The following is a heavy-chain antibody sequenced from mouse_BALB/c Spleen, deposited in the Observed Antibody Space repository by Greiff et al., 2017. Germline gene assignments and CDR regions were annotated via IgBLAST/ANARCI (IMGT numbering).Heavy chain of an antibody. V-gene: IGHV1-7*01. Sequence: QVQLQQSGAELAKPGASVKMSCKASGYTFTSYWMHWVKQRPGQGLEWIGYINPCTGYTEYNQKFKDKATLTADKSSSTAYMQLSSLTSEDSAVYYCARSGSILYYYAMDYWGQGTSVTVSS. CDR3: ARSGSILYYYAMDY. CDR1: GYTFTSYW. J-gene: IGHJ4*01. D-gene: IGHD2-10*02. CDR2: INPCTGYT.